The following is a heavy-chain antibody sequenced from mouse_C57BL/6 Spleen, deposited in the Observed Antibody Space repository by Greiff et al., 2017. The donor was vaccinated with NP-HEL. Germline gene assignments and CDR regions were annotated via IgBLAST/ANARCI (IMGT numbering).Heavy chain of an antibody. J-gene: IGHJ3*01. CDR3: SRDDYDCPFAY. CDR2: ISYDGSN. D-gene: IGHD2-4*01. Sequence: EVKLMESGPGLVKPSQSLSLTCSVTGYSITSGYYWTWIRQFPGNKLEWMGYISYDGSNNYNPSLKNRISITLDNSKNQFCLKLNSVTTEDTATYYWSRDDYDCPFAYWGQGTLVTVSA. V-gene: IGHV3-6*01. CDR1: GYSITSGYY.